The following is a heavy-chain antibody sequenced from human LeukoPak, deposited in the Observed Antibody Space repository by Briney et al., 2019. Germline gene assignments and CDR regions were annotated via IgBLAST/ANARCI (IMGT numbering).Heavy chain of an antibody. J-gene: IGHJ4*02. V-gene: IGHV1-69*06. CDR2: IIPIFGTA. CDR3: ATDPGDPLLFYY. CDR1: GGTFSSYA. Sequence: GSSVKVSSKASGGTFSSYAISWVRQASGQGLEWMGGIIPIFGTANYAQKFQGRVTMTEDTSTDTAYMELSSLRSEDTAVYYCATDPGDPLLFYYWGQGTLVTVSS. D-gene: IGHD3-16*01.